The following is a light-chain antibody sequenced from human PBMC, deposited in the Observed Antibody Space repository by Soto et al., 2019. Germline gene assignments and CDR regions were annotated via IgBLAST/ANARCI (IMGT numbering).Light chain of an antibody. V-gene: IGKV1-5*01. CDR2: DAS. CDR1: QSISSW. CDR3: QQYNSYPWT. Sequence: DIQMTKSPSTLSASVGDRVTITCRASQSISSWLAWYQQKPGKAPKLLIYDASSLESGVPSRFSGSGSGTAFTLTISSLQPDDFATYYCQQYNSYPWTFGQGTKVEIK. J-gene: IGKJ1*01.